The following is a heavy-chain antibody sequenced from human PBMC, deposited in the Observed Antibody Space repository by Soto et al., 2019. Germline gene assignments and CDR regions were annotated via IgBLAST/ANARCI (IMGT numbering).Heavy chain of an antibody. Sequence: QVQLQESGPGLVKPSETLSLTCTVSGGSISSYYWSWIRQPPGKGLEWIGYIYYSGSTNYNPSLESRVTISVDPSKNLFSLKLSSVTAADTAVYYCAKILTGRPLYWYFDLWGRGTLVTVSS. J-gene: IGHJ2*01. CDR1: GGSISSYY. CDR3: AKILTGRPLYWYFDL. D-gene: IGHD3-9*01. CDR2: IYYSGST. V-gene: IGHV4-59*01.